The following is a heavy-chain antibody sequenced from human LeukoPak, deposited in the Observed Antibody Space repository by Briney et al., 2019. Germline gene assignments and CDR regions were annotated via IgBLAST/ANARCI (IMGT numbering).Heavy chain of an antibody. D-gene: IGHD2-2*03. CDR2: IKSQTDGGTT. CDR1: GFTFSNAW. CDR3: TAWITGAPGY. V-gene: IGHV3-15*01. J-gene: IGHJ4*02. Sequence: GSLRLSCAVSGFTFSNAWMSWVRQAPGKGLEWVGRIKSQTDGGTTEYAAPVKGRFIISRDDSKNTLYVQMNSLKTEDTAVYYCTAWITGAPGYWGQGTLVTVSS.